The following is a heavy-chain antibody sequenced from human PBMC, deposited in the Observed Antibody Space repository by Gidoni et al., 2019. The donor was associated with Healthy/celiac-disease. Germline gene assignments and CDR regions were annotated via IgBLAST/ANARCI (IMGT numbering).Heavy chain of an antibody. CDR1: GFPFSRYE. CDR2: ISSSGSTI. D-gene: IGHD6-13*01. Sequence: EVQLVESGGGLVQPGGSLRLSCAASGFPFSRYEMNWVGQAPGKGLVRVSYISSSGSTIYYADSVKGRFTISRDNAKNSLYLQMNSLGAEDTAVYYCARANIAAAGSLSPGLYYYYGMDVWGQGTTVTVSS. CDR3: ARANIAAAGSLSPGLYYYYGMDV. V-gene: IGHV3-48*03. J-gene: IGHJ6*02.